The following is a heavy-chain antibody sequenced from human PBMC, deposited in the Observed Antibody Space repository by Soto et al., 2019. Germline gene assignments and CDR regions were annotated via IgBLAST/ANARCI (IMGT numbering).Heavy chain of an antibody. V-gene: IGHV4-39*01. CDR2: IFYSGRT. D-gene: IGHD5-18*01. Sequence: QLQLQESGPGLVRPSETLSLTCTVSGGSISRSKYYWGWVRQPPGKGLEWIGNIFYSGRTHYNPSLQSRITISVDTSRNQLSLNLSSVTAADTAIYYCARPVYVDTSKGIQFHWFDPWGQGTLVTVSS. CDR1: GGSISRSKYY. J-gene: IGHJ5*02. CDR3: ARPVYVDTSKGIQFHWFDP.